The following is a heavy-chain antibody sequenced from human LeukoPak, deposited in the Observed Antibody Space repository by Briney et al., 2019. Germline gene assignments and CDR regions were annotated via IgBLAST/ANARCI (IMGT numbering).Heavy chain of an antibody. J-gene: IGHJ4*02. D-gene: IGHD1-26*01. Sequence: PSETLSLTCAVYGGSFSGYYWGWIRQPPGKGLEWIGSVYHSGSSYYNPSLKSRVTISLDTSRNQFSLKLSSVTAADTAMYYCTSNLYSGSYYYAYWGQGTLVTVSS. CDR2: VYHSGSS. CDR1: GGSFSGYY. V-gene: IGHV4-38-2*01. CDR3: TSNLYSGSYYYAY.